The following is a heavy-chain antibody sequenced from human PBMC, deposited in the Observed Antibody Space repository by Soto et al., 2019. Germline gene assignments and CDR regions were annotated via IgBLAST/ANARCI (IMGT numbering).Heavy chain of an antibody. CDR2: IIPFLGVA. CDR3: AGGYDSGGYYHY. J-gene: IGHJ4*02. CDR1: GGTFSRYS. Sequence: QVQLVQSGAEVKKPGSSVKVSCKASGGTFSRYSITWVRQAPGQGLEWMGRIIPFLGVANSAQKFQGRVTITEDTSASTAYMELSSLRSEDTAVYYCAGGYDSGGYYHYWGQGTLVTVSS. D-gene: IGHD3-22*01. V-gene: IGHV1-69*02.